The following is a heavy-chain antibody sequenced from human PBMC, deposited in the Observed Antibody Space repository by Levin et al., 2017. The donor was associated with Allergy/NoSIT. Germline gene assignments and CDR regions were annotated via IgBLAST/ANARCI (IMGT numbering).Heavy chain of an antibody. J-gene: IGHJ4*02. Sequence: SLKISCAASGFTFDDYAMHWVRQAPGKGLEWVSGISWNSGSIGYADSVKGRFTISRDNAKNSLYLQMNSLRAEDTALYYCAKVGDTYYYDSSGSNYYFDYWGQGTLVTVSS. CDR1: GFTFDDYA. CDR3: AKVGDTYYYDSSGSNYYFDY. V-gene: IGHV3-9*01. CDR2: ISWNSGSI. D-gene: IGHD3-22*01.